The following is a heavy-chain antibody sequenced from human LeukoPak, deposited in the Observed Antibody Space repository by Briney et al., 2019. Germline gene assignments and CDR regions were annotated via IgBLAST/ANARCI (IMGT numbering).Heavy chain of an antibody. CDR1: GFIISDYA. Sequence: GGSLRLSCSASGFIISDYAMHWVRQAPGKGLEYVSGISANGGRTYYADSVKGRFTISRDTSKSTLYLQVSSLRDDDTAMYHCVKDLYKGDSASWYFFHYWGQGTLVTVSS. J-gene: IGHJ4*02. V-gene: IGHV3-64D*06. D-gene: IGHD6-13*01. CDR2: ISANGGRT. CDR3: VKDLYKGDSASWYFFHY.